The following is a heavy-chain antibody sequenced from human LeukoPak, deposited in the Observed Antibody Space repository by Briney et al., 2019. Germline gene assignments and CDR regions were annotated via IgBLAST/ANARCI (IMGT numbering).Heavy chain of an antibody. CDR3: APDLTGNVPGY. Sequence: GPSVKVSCRASGYTFTSYYMHWVRQAPGQGLEWMGIINPSGGSTSYAQKFQGRVTMTRDTSTSTVYMELSSLRSEDTAVYYCAPDLTGNVPGYWGQGTLVTVSS. D-gene: IGHD7-27*01. J-gene: IGHJ4*02. CDR1: GYTFTSYY. V-gene: IGHV1-46*01. CDR2: INPSGGST.